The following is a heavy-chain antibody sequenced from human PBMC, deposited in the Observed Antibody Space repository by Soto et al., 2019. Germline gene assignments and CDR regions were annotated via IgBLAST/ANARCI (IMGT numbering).Heavy chain of an antibody. CDR2: IYATGDT. CDR3: VRDGTKNLRDRFEP. Sequence: SDTPSLTSNVSSASLNSYYWSWIRQPPGKGLEWIGRIYATGDTDYNPSLKSRISMSVDMSKKQFSLTLRSVTAADTAIYYCVRDGTKNLRDRFEPWGRGILVTVSS. D-gene: IGHD1-26*01. CDR1: SASLNSYY. V-gene: IGHV4-4*07. J-gene: IGHJ5*02.